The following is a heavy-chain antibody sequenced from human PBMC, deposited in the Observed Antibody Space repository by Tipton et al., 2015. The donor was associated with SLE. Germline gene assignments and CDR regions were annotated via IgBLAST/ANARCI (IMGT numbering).Heavy chain of an antibody. J-gene: IGHJ4*02. CDR1: GGSFSRHY. D-gene: IGHD6-25*01. Sequence: TLSLTCDVFGGSFSRHYWSWIRQTPGKGLEWIGEINHSGHTNYNPSLKSRVTISVDTSNNEFSLKLSSVTAADTAVYFCARQDLGRAATLTFDIWGLGTLVTVSS. CDR2: INHSGHT. CDR3: ARQDLGRAATLTFDI. V-gene: IGHV4-34*01.